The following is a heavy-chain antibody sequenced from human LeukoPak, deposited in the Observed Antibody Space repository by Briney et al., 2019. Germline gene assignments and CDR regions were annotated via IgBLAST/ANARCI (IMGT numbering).Heavy chain of an antibody. J-gene: IGHJ4*02. Sequence: PGGSLRLSCAASGFTFSSYSMNWVRQAPGKGLEWVAVIWYDGSNKYYADSVKGRFTISRDNSKNTLYLQMNSLRAEDTAVYYCARGGYYYDSSGYYLLDYWGQGTLVTVSS. D-gene: IGHD3-22*01. CDR2: IWYDGSNK. V-gene: IGHV3-33*08. CDR3: ARGGYYYDSSGYYLLDY. CDR1: GFTFSSYS.